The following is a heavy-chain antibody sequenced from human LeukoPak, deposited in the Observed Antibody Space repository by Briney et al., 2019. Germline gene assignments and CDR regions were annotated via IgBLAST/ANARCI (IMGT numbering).Heavy chain of an antibody. J-gene: IGHJ6*02. V-gene: IGHV3-30*18. Sequence: GGSLRLSCAASGFTFSSYAMSWVRQARGKGLEWVAVISYDGSNKYYADSVKGRFTISRDNSKNTLYLQMNSLRAEDTAVYYCAKSKTYYYYGMDVWGQGTTVTVSS. CDR3: AKSKTYYYYGMDV. CDR1: GFTFSSYA. CDR2: ISYDGSNK.